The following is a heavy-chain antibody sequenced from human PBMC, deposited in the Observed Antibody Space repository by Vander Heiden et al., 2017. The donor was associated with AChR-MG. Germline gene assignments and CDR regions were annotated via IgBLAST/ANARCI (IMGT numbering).Heavy chain of an antibody. J-gene: IGHJ4*02. D-gene: IGHD3-3*01. CDR3: ARDGHDFWSGYYGY. CDR1: GFTCSSYA. V-gene: IGHV3-30-3*01. CDR2: ISYDGSNK. Sequence: QVQLVESGGGVVQPGRSLRLSCAASGFTCSSYALHWVRQAPGKGLEWVAVISYDGSNKYYADSVKGRFTISRDNSKNTLYLQMNSMRAEDTAVYYCARDGHDFWSGYYGYWVQGTLVAVSS.